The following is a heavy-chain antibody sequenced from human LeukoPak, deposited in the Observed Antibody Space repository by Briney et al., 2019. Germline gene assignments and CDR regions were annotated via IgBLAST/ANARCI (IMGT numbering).Heavy chain of an antibody. D-gene: IGHD5-12*01. CDR3: ARDITVATISNWFDP. CDR2: IIPIFGTA. Sequence: ASVKVSCKASGGTFSSYAISWVRQAPGQGLEWMGGIIPIFGTANYAQKSQGRVTITADESTSTAYMELSSLRSEDTAVYYCARDITVATISNWFDPWGQGTLVTVSS. J-gene: IGHJ5*02. V-gene: IGHV1-69*01. CDR1: GGTFSSYA.